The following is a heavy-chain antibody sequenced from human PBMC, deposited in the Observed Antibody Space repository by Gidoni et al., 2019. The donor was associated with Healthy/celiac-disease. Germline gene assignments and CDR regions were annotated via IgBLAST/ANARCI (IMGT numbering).Heavy chain of an antibody. Sequence: EVQLVQSGAEVKKTGESLKISCKGSGYSFTSYWIGGVRQRPGKGLEWMGIIYPGDSDTRYSPSFQGQVTISADKSISTAYLQWSSLKASDTAMYYCASSIVKGDWGFGELPYFDYWGQGTLVTVSS. CDR1: GYSFTSYW. V-gene: IGHV5-51*01. D-gene: IGHD3-10*01. CDR3: ASSIVKGDWGFGELPYFDY. CDR2: IYPGDSDT. J-gene: IGHJ4*02.